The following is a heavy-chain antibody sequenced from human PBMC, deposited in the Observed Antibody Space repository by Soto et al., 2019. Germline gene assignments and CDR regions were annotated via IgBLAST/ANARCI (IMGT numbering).Heavy chain of an antibody. CDR1: GYSFTNYW. J-gene: IGHJ6*02. V-gene: IGHV5-51*01. CDR2: IYPGDSDT. D-gene: IGHD3-3*01. Sequence: GESLKISCKGSGYSFTNYWIGWVRQMPGKGLEWMGIIYPGDSDTGYSPSFQGQVTISADKSINSAYLQWSSLRASDTAVYYCARHNLPEFGVDYYYYGMDVWGQGTTVTVSS. CDR3: ARHNLPEFGVDYYYYGMDV.